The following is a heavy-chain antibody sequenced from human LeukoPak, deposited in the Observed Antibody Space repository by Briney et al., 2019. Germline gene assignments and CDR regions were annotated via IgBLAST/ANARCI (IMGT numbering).Heavy chain of an antibody. CDR2: IYYSGST. CDR3: ARDSGWSFDY. V-gene: IGHV4-59*12. D-gene: IGHD6-19*01. J-gene: IGHJ4*02. Sequence: SETLSLTCTVSGGSISSYYWSWIRQPPGKGLEWIGYIYYSGSTNYNPSLKSRVTISVDTSKNQFSLKLSSVTAADTAVYYCARDSGWSFDYWGQGTLVTVSS. CDR1: GGSISSYY.